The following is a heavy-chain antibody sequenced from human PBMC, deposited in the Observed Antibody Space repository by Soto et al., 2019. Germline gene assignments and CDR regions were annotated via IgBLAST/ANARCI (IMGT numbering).Heavy chain of an antibody. CDR1: GGTFNTCA. CDR3: AREVQVHTPAFVY. Sequence: QVQLVQSGAEMKKPGSSVKVSCQSSGGTFNTCAMNWVRQAPGQGPEWMGDISPMFGAANYAPKFQGRVTITADESTGTSYMQLSSLTSADTALYFCAREVQVHTPAFVYWGQGTLVTVSS. D-gene: IGHD3-10*01. J-gene: IGHJ4*02. V-gene: IGHV1-69*19. CDR2: ISPMFGAA.